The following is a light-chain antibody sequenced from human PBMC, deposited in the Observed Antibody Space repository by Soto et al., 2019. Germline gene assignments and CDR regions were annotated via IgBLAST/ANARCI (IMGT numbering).Light chain of an antibody. Sequence: DIQMTQSPSSLSVSVGDRITITCRASQDIGHSLGWFQQKPGKAPKSLIYAASTLQVGVPSRFSSSGSGTDFTLTISGLQHEDFATYYCQQYNGYPRTFGQGTKVEIK. J-gene: IGKJ1*01. CDR1: QDIGHS. V-gene: IGKV1-16*01. CDR2: AAS. CDR3: QQYNGYPRT.